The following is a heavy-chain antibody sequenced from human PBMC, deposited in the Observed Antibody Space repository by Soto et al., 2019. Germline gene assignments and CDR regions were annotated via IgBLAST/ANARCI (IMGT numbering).Heavy chain of an antibody. D-gene: IGHD1-26*01. Sequence: QVQLVQAGAEVKKPGASVKVSCKASGYTFTGYYMHWVRQAPGQGLEWMGWINPNSGGTNYAQKVQGWVTMTRDTSISTAYMELSRLRSDDTAVYYCARAGSGSYFDAFDIWGQGTMVTVSS. V-gene: IGHV1-2*04. CDR2: INPNSGGT. J-gene: IGHJ3*02. CDR1: GYTFTGYY. CDR3: ARAGSGSYFDAFDI.